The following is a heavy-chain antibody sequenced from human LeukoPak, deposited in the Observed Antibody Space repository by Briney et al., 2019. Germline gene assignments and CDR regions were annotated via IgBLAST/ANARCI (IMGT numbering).Heavy chain of an antibody. V-gene: IGHV1-2*04. J-gene: IGHJ3*02. CDR3: ARDSLRDYGDYRDAFDI. D-gene: IGHD4-17*01. Sequence: ASVKVSCKTSGYTFTGYYMHWVRQAPGQGLEWMGWINPNSGDTNYAQKFQDWVTMTRDTSISTVYMELSRLRSDDTAVFYCARDSLRDYGDYRDAFDIWGQGTMVTVSS. CDR1: GYTFTGYY. CDR2: INPNSGDT.